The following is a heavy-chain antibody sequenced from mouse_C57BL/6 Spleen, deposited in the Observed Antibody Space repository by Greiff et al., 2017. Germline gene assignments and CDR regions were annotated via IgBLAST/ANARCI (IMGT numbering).Heavy chain of an antibody. CDR2: IYPGSGNT. D-gene: IGHD2-3*01. CDR3: APDGYPFAY. CDR1: GYTFTDYY. V-gene: IGHV1-76*01. Sequence: QVQLQQSGAELVRPGASVKLSCKASGYTFTDYYINWVKQRPGQGLEWIARIYPGSGNTYYNEKFKGKATLTAEKSSSTAYMQLSSLTSEDSAVYFCAPDGYPFAYWGQGTLVTVSA. J-gene: IGHJ3*01.